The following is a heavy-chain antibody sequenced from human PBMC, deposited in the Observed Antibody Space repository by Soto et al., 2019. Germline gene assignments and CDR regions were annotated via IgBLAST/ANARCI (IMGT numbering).Heavy chain of an antibody. D-gene: IGHD5-18*01. V-gene: IGHV4-31*03. Sequence: SETLSLTCTVSGGSISSGGYYWSWIRQHPGKGLEWIGYIYYGGSTYYNPSLKSRVTISVDTSKNQFSLKLSSVAAADTAVYYCARSRGYSYGYGGYYYGMDVWGQGTTVTVSS. J-gene: IGHJ6*02. CDR3: ARSRGYSYGYGGYYYGMDV. CDR2: IYYGGST. CDR1: GGSISSGGYY.